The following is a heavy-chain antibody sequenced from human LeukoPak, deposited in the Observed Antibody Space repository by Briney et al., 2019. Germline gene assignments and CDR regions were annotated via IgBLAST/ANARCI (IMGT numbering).Heavy chain of an antibody. CDR3: XXXXXXXXXXWNYYYYMDV. CDR1: GGSISSGSYY. D-gene: IGHD2-21*01. Sequence: TLXXXCTVSGGSISSGSYYWRWLRQPAGRGLEWLGRIYTSGSTNYNPSLKSRVTISVNTSKNQFSLKMSSVNAGDTAGDSXXXXXXXXXXXWNYYYYMDVWGKGTTVTVSS. CDR2: IYTSGST. V-gene: IGHV4-61*02. J-gene: IGHJ6*03.